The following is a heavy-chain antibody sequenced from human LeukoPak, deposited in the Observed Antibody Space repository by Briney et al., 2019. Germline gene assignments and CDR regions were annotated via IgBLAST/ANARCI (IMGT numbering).Heavy chain of an antibody. D-gene: IGHD3-10*01. CDR3: ATDLVMVGGVIGGDY. CDR1: GYTLTELP. V-gene: IGHV1-24*01. J-gene: IGHJ4*02. Sequence: ASVKVSCKVSGYTLTELPMHWVRQAPGKGLEWMGGLDPEDGETIYAQKFQGRVTMTEDTSTDTAYMELSSLTSDDTAVYYCATDLVMVGGVIGGDYWGQGTLVTVSS. CDR2: LDPEDGET.